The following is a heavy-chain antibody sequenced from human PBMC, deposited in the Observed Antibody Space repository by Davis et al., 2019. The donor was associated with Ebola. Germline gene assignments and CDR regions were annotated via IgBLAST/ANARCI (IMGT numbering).Heavy chain of an antibody. CDR3: AKDHIAVAGYDAFDI. Sequence: PGGSLRLSCAASGFTFSSFAMSWVRQAPGKGLEWVSTISGTSTYTYYADSVKGRFTISRDNSKNTLYLQMNSLRAEDTAVYYCAKDHIAVAGYDAFDIWGQGTMVTVSS. D-gene: IGHD6-19*01. J-gene: IGHJ3*02. CDR1: GFTFSSFA. CDR2: ISGTSTYT. V-gene: IGHV3-23*01.